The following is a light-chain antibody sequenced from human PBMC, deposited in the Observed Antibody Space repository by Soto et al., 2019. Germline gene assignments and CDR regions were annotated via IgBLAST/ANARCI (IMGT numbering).Light chain of an antibody. Sequence: LTQPASVSGSPGQSITISCTGTSSDICPYDYVSWYQQHPGKAPKHMIYEVTNRPSGVSNRFSGYKYGSTASLSISGLQADDEADYYCCSYTRNTTHVFRPGTKVTVL. J-gene: IGLJ1*01. CDR2: EVT. CDR1: SSDICPYDY. CDR3: CSYTRNTTHV. V-gene: IGLV2-14*01.